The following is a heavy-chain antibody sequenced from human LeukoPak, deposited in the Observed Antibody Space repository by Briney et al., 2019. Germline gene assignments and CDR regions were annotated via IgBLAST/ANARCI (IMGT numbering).Heavy chain of an antibody. J-gene: IGHJ4*02. V-gene: IGHV1-69*04. D-gene: IGHD2-2*01. CDR1: GGTFSSYA. Sequence: GASVKVSCKASGGTFSSYAISWVRQAPGQGLEWMGRIIPILGIANYAQKFQGRVTITADKSTSTAYMELSSLRSEDTAVYYCARDTRAGPYIVVVPAARLTPDYWGQGTLVTVSS. CDR3: ARDTRAGPYIVVVPAARLTPDY. CDR2: IIPILGIA.